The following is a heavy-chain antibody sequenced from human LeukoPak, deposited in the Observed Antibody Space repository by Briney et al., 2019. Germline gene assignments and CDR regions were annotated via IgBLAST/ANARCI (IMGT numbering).Heavy chain of an antibody. V-gene: IGHV4-30-2*01. CDR1: GVSISSGGYS. CDR2: IYHSGST. J-gene: IGHJ4*02. Sequence: PSETLSLTCAVSGVSISSGGYSWSWIRQPPGKGLEWIGYIYHSGSTYYNPSLKSRVTISVDRSKNQFSLKLASVSAADTAVYYCARGGTQLTFPVWGQGTLVTVSS. D-gene: IGHD4/OR15-4a*01. CDR3: ARGGTQLTFPV.